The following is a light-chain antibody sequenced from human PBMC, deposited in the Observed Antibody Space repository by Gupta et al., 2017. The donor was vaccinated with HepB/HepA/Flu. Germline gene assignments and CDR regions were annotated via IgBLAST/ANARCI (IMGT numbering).Light chain of an antibody. CDR2: GGS. Sequence: ENVLTQSPGTLSLSPGERATFSCRASQSVSTNYLAWFQQKPGQAPRLLIYGGSNRVSGIPDRFSGSGSGTDFSLTISRLEPEDSAVYYCHQYAASPLTFGGGTKVEIK. CDR3: HQYAASPLT. J-gene: IGKJ4*01. CDR1: QSVSTNY. V-gene: IGKV3-20*01.